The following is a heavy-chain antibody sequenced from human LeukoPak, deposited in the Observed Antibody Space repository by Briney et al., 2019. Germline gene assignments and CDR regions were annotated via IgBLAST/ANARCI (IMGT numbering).Heavy chain of an antibody. CDR3: ARGDSTPDY. D-gene: IGHD2-21*01. J-gene: IGHJ4*02. V-gene: IGHV1-18*01. Sequence: ASVKVSCKASGYTFTNYHFSWVRQAPGQGLEWMGWISPYNGNTNYAQKFHGRVAMTTDTSTSTAYMELTSLRSDDTAIYYCARGDSTPDYWGQGNPGHRLL. CDR1: GYTFTNYH. CDR2: ISPYNGNT.